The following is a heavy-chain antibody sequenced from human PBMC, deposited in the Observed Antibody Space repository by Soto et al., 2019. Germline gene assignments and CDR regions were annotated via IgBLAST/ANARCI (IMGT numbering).Heavy chain of an antibody. CDR3: AASPDSYSYDSSGYYYAFDY. J-gene: IGHJ4*02. CDR2: IYYSGST. Sequence: QLQLQESGPGLVKPSETLSLTCTVSGGSISSSSYYWGWIRQPPGKGLEWIGSIYYSGSTYYNPSLKSRVTISVDTSKNQFSLKLSSVTAADTAVYYCAASPDSYSYDSSGYYYAFDYWGQGTLVTVSS. CDR1: GGSISSSSYY. V-gene: IGHV4-39*01. D-gene: IGHD3-22*01.